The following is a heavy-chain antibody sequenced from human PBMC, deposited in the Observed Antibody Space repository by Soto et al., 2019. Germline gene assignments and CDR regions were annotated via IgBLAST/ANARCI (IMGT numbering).Heavy chain of an antibody. J-gene: IGHJ6*02. CDR2: IYPGDSDT. Sequence: GQSLEISSKGSESRLSTYWIAGVRQMPGKGLEWMGIIYPGDSDTRYSPSFQGQVTISADKSISTAHLQWSSLEGWDTAMYYCARQIRHYASWSAKYYYYGLDVSGQRTTVGVS. CDR3: ARQIRHYASWSAKYYYYGLDV. CDR1: ESRLSTYW. V-gene: IGHV5-51*01. D-gene: IGHD3-3*01.